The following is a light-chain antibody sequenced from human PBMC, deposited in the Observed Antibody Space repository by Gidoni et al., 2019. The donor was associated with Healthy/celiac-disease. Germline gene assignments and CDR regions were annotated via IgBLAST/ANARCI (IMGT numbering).Light chain of an antibody. CDR2: GNS. Sequence: QAVLTPPHSASGAPGQGVTIPCTGSSSNIGAGYDVHWYQQLPGTAPKLLIYGNSNRPSGVPDRFSGSKSGTSASLAITGLQAEDEADYYCQSYDSSLSGAVFGGGTQLTVL. CDR3: QSYDSSLSGAV. V-gene: IGLV1-40*01. CDR1: SSNIGAGYD. J-gene: IGLJ7*01.